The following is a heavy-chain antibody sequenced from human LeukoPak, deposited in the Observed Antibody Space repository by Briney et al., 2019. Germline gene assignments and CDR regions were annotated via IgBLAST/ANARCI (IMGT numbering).Heavy chain of an antibody. J-gene: IGHJ6*02. Sequence: AGGSLRLSCAASGFTFSSYGMHWVRQAPGKGLEWVAVISYDGSNKYYADSVKGRFTISRDNSKNTLYLQMNSLRAEDTAVYYCAKDGEWLVPKGMDVWGQGTTVTVSS. CDR3: AKDGEWLVPKGMDV. CDR2: ISYDGSNK. V-gene: IGHV3-30*18. CDR1: GFTFSSYG. D-gene: IGHD6-19*01.